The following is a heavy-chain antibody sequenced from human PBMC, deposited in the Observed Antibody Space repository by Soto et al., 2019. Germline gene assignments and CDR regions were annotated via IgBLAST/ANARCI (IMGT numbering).Heavy chain of an antibody. CDR1: GYTFTSYD. V-gene: IGHV1-8*01. CDR2: MNPNSGNT. CDR3: ARGPPNYGFWSGYYRNWFDP. Sequence: ASVKVSCKASGYTFTSYDINWVRQATGQGLEWMGWMNPNSGNTGYAQKFQGRVTMTRNTSISTAYMELSSLRSEDTAVYSCARGPPNYGFWSGYYRNWFDPWGQGTLVTVSS. D-gene: IGHD3-3*01. J-gene: IGHJ5*02.